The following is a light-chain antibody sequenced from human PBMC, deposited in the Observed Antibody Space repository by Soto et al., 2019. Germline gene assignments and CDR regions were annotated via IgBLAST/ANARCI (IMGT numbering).Light chain of an antibody. Sequence: DIQMTQSPSSLSAYLGDRVTITCRASQSISTYLNWYLQKPGKAPNLLIYTTSILESGVPSRFSGSGSGTDLTLTISSLQPEDFATYFCQQSYSRPRAFGQGTKV. CDR3: QQSYSRPRA. V-gene: IGKV1-39*01. CDR1: QSISTY. J-gene: IGKJ1*01. CDR2: TTS.